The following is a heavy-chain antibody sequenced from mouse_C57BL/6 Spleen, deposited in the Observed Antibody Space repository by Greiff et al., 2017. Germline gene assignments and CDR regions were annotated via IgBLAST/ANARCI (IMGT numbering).Heavy chain of an antibody. CDR3: ASWGTTGTWFAY. Sequence: EVQLQQSGPELVKPGASVKIPCKASGYTFTDYNMDWVKQSHGKSLEWIGDINPNNGGTIYNQKFKGKATLTVDKSSSTAYMELRSLTSEDTAVYYCASWGTTGTWFAYWGQGTLVTVSA. J-gene: IGHJ3*01. V-gene: IGHV1-18*01. D-gene: IGHD1-1*01. CDR1: GYTFTDYN. CDR2: INPNNGGT.